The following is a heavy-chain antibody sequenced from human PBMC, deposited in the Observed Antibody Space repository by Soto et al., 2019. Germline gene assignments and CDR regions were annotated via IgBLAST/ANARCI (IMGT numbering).Heavy chain of an antibody. V-gene: IGHV1-18*04. Sequence: VQLVQSGAEVKKPGASVKVSCKASGYTFTSHGISWVRQAPGQGLEWMGWMSAYNGNANYAQNLQGRVTMTTDTSTDTAYMELRSLRSDDTAVYCCAREEIAVPGTRGGFDYWGQGTLVTVSS. CDR3: AREEIAVPGTRGGFDY. D-gene: IGHD6-19*01. J-gene: IGHJ4*02. CDR2: MSAYNGNA. CDR1: GYTFTSHG.